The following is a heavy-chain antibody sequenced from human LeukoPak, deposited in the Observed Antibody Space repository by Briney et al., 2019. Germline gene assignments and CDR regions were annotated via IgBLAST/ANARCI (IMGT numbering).Heavy chain of an antibody. CDR2: IYYSGST. CDR1: VGSLSSSSYY. CDR3: ARGRRSYGYDWFDP. V-gene: IGHV4-39*07. J-gene: IGHJ5*02. Sequence: SETLSLPSTVSVGSLSSSSYYLGWIRPPPRKGLGGIWGIYYSGSTYYNPSLKSRVTISVDTSKNQFSLKLSSVTAADTAVYYCARGRRSYGYDWFDPWGQGTLVTVSS. D-gene: IGHD5-18*01.